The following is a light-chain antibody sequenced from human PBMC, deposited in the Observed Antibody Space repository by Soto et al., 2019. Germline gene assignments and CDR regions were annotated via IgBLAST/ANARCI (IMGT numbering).Light chain of an antibody. Sequence: QSVLTQPPSVSGAPGQRVTISCTGSSSNIGAGYDVHWYQQLPGTAPTLLIYGNNNRPSGVPDRFSGSKSGTSASLAITGLQAEDDADYYCQSYDSSLNGCVVFGGGTKLTVL. V-gene: IGLV1-40*01. CDR2: GNN. J-gene: IGLJ2*01. CDR1: SSNIGAGYD. CDR3: QSYDSSLNGCVV.